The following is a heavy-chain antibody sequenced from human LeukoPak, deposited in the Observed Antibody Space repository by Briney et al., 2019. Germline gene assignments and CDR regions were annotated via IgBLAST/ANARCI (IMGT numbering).Heavy chain of an antibody. D-gene: IGHD3-22*01. V-gene: IGHV1-8*01. CDR1: GYTFTSYD. CDR3: ARDMYYYDSSGYAAYYMDV. CDR2: MNPNSGNT. Sequence: GASVKVSCKASGYTFTSYDINWLRQATGQGLEWMGWMNPNSGNTGYAQKFQGRVTMTRNTSISTAYMELSSLRSEDTAVYYCARDMYYYDSSGYAAYYMDVWGKGTTVTVSS. J-gene: IGHJ6*03.